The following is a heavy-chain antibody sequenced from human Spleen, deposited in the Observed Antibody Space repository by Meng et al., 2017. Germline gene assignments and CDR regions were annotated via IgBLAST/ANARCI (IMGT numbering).Heavy chain of an antibody. J-gene: IGHJ4*02. CDR3: AKGPAY. CDR2: STHSGDKT. V-gene: IGHV3-23*01. Sequence: GESLKISCAASGFSFSTYALNWVRQAPGKGLEWVSSSTHSGDKTYYAESVKGRVTISRDNSKNTLYLQMDSLRAEHTAVYYCAKGPAYWGQGTLVTVSS. CDR1: GFSFSTYA.